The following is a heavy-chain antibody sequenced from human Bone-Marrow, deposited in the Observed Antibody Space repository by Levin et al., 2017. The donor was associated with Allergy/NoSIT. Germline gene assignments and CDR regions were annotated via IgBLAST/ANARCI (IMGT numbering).Heavy chain of an antibody. V-gene: IGHV4-61*02. CDR2: IYTSGST. CDR1: GGSISSGNYY. Sequence: PSETLSLTCTVSGGSISSGNYYWSWIRQPAGARLEWIGRIYTSGSTNYNPSLKSRVTISLDTSKNQFSLKLTSVTAADTAVYYCARVGHVRESSGTSWYRFSYYYMDVWGKGTTVTVSS. J-gene: IGHJ6*03. D-gene: IGHD2-2*02. CDR3: ARVGHVRESSGTSWYRFSYYYMDV.